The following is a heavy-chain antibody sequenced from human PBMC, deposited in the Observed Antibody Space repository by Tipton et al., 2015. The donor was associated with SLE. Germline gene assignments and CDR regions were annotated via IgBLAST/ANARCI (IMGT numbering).Heavy chain of an antibody. CDR1: GGSFSGYY. J-gene: IGHJ5*02. D-gene: IGHD3-22*01. CDR3: ARTLHDYDSSGYYYWFDP. CDR2: LYYTGST. V-gene: IGHV4-59*01. Sequence: TLSLTCAVYGGSFSGYYWSWIRQPPGKGLEWIGYLYYTGSTNYNPSPKSRVTISVDTSKNQFSLKLTSVTAADTSVYFCARTLHDYDSSGYYYWFDPWGQGTLVTVSS.